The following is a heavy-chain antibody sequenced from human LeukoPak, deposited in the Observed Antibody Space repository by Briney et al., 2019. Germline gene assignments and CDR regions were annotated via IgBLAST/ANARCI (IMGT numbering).Heavy chain of an antibody. Sequence: PSETLSLTCTVSGYSIISGYYWGWIRQPPGKGVEWIGSIYHSESTYHNWALKSRVTISVDTSKNQFSLKLNSVTAADTAVYYCAREDYDSSGYYRPFWGQGTLVTVAS. CDR3: AREDYDSSGYYRPF. D-gene: IGHD3-22*01. CDR1: GYSIISGYY. V-gene: IGHV4-38-2*02. J-gene: IGHJ1*01. CDR2: IYHSEST.